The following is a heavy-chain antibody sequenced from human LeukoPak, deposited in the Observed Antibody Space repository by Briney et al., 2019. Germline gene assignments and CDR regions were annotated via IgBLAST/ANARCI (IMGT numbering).Heavy chain of an antibody. Sequence: GGSLRLSCETSGFIFSSYEMNWVRQAPGKGLEWVSYISSSSSSIYYADSVKGRFTTSRDNAKNSLYLQMNSLRAEDTAVYYCARGGGGYYYDSSGYSAFWGQGTLVTVSS. CDR2: ISSSSSSI. D-gene: IGHD3-22*01. CDR1: GFIFSSYE. V-gene: IGHV3-48*03. CDR3: ARGGGGYYYDSSGYSAF. J-gene: IGHJ4*02.